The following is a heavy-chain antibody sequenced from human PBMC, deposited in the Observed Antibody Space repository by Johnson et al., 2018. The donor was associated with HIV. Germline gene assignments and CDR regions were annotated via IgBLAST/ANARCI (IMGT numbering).Heavy chain of an antibody. CDR3: AREAVPRGLQSAFGGAFDI. D-gene: IGHD3-16*01. CDR2: IYSGGST. Sequence: VQLVESGGGVVQPGRSLRLSCAASGFTVSSTYMSWVRPAPGTGLEWVSVIYSGGSTYSADSVKGRFTIPRDNSKNTLYLQMNSLRAEDTAVYYCAREAVPRGLQSAFGGAFDIWGQGTMVTVAA. J-gene: IGHJ3*02. V-gene: IGHV3-66*01. CDR1: GFTVSSTY.